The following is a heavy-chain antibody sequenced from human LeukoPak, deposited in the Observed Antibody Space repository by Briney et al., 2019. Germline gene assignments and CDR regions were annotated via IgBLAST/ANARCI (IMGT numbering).Heavy chain of an antibody. Sequence: IPSETLSLTCAVYGGSFSGYYWSWIRQPPGKGLEWIGEINHSGSTNYNPSLKSRVTISVDTSKNQFSLKLSSVTAADTAVYYCARGRGSGWYVGEYYFDYWGQGTLVTVSS. CDR1: GGSFSGYY. V-gene: IGHV4-34*01. D-gene: IGHD6-19*01. CDR3: ARGRGSGWYVGEYYFDY. J-gene: IGHJ4*02. CDR2: INHSGST.